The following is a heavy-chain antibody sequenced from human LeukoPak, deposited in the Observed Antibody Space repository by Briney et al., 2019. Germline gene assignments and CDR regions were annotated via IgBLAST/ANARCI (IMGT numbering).Heavy chain of an antibody. V-gene: IGHV3-48*01. Sequence: GGSLRLSCAVSGFTFTDYAMNWFRQAPGKGLEWLSYIGRSSDTIYYADSVKGRFTISRDNAKSSLFLQMNTLRAEDTAVYYCAREGAPWGQGTLVTVSS. J-gene: IGHJ4*02. D-gene: IGHD1-26*01. CDR2: IGRSSDTI. CDR3: AREGAP. CDR1: GFTFTDYA.